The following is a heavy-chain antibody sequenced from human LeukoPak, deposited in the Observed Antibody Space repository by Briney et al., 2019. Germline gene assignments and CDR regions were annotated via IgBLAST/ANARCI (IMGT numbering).Heavy chain of an antibody. CDR1: GGSISSSSYY. V-gene: IGHV4-39*07. D-gene: IGHD3-10*01. CDR3: ARGAFRGRGGKGGFCF. Sequence: SETLSLTCTVSGGSISSSSYYWGWIRQPPGKGLEWIGSIYYSGSTYYNPSLKSRVTMSVDTSKNQFSLKLSSVTAADTAVYYWARGAFRGRGGKGGFCFWGQGTLVTVSS. CDR2: IYYSGST. J-gene: IGHJ4*01.